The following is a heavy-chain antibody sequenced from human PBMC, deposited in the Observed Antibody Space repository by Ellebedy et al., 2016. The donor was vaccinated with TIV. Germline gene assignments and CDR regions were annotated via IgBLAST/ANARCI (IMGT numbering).Heavy chain of an antibody. V-gene: IGHV1-3*01. Sequence: ASVKVSXXASGYTFTSYAMHWVRQAPGQRLEWMGWINAGNGNTKYSQKFQGRVTITRDTSASTAYMELSSLRSEDTAVYYCARAPYEVDTAMELDYWGQGTLVTVSS. D-gene: IGHD5-18*01. CDR3: ARAPYEVDTAMELDY. CDR2: INAGNGNT. CDR1: GYTFTSYA. J-gene: IGHJ4*02.